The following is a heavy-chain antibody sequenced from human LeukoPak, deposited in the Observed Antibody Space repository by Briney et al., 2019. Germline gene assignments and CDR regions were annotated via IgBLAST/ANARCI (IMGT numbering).Heavy chain of an antibody. J-gene: IGHJ5*02. V-gene: IGHV4-59*12. CDR3: ARDGIAAAGVYWFDP. CDR1: GGSISSYY. CDR2: IYYSGST. D-gene: IGHD6-13*01. Sequence: SETLSLTCTVSGGSISSYYWSWIRQPPGKGLEWIGYIYYSGSTNYNPSLKSRVTMSVDTSKNQFSLKLSSVTAADTAVYYCARDGIAAAGVYWFDPWGQGTLVTVSS.